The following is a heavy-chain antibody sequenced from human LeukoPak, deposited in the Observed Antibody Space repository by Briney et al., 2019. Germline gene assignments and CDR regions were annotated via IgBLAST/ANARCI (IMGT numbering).Heavy chain of an antibody. CDR2: INPNNGGT. J-gene: IGHJ2*01. CDR1: GYTFTDFY. Sequence: GASVKVSCKASGYTFTDFYMHWVRQAPGQGLEWMGWINPNNGGTKSAQKFQGRVTMTRDTSISTAYMEMSRLRSDDAAVYYCATSLNVTLIKCFDLWGRGTLVTVSS. D-gene: IGHD3-16*01. CDR3: ATSLNVTLIKCFDL. V-gene: IGHV1-2*02.